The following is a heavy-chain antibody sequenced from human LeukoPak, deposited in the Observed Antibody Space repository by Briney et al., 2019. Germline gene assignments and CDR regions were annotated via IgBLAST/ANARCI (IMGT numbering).Heavy chain of an antibody. V-gene: IGHV4-34*01. D-gene: IGHD3-22*01. Sequence: SETLSLTCAVYGGSFSGYYWSWIRQPPGKGLEWVGEINHSGSTNYNPSLKSRVTISVDTSKNQFSLKLSSVTAADTAVYYCARSTLRPYYYDSSGYFSAFDIWGQGTMVTVSS. CDR1: GGSFSGYY. J-gene: IGHJ3*02. CDR3: ARSTLRPYYYDSSGYFSAFDI. CDR2: INHSGST.